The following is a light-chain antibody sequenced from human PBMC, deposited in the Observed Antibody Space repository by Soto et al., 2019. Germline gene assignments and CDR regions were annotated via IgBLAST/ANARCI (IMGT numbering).Light chain of an antibody. Sequence: QTVVTQPASVSGSPGQSITISCTGTSSDVGAYNYVSWFQQHPGKAPKLMIYEVRNRPSGVSNRFSGSKSGNTASLTVSGLQAEDEADYYCSSYAGSSNVFGTGTKLTVL. CDR2: EVR. V-gene: IGLV2-14*01. J-gene: IGLJ1*01. CDR1: SSDVGAYNY. CDR3: SSYAGSSNV.